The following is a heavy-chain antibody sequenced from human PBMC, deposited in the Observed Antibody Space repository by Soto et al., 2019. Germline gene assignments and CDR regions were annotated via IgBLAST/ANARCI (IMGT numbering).Heavy chain of an antibody. D-gene: IGHD3-22*01. CDR2: ISAYNGNT. J-gene: IGHJ4*02. V-gene: IGHV1-18*01. CDR3: ARDNGEYYYDSSGYYYFDY. CDR1: GYTFTSYG. Sequence: ASVKVSCKASGYTFTSYGISWVRQAPGQGLEWMGWISAYNGNTNYAQKLQGRVTMTTYTSTSTAYMELRSLRSDDTAVYYCARDNGEYYYDSSGYYYFDYWGLGTLVTVSS.